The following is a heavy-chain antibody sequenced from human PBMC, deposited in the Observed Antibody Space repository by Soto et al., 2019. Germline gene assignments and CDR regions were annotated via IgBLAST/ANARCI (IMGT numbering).Heavy chain of an antibody. V-gene: IGHV3-30*04. CDR3: ARGDPYYGMDV. CDR1: GFTSSSYF. J-gene: IGHJ6*02. Sequence: QVQLVESGGGVVQPGRSLRLSCVASGFTSSSYFMHWVRQAPGKGQEWVALISYDGSNKHHADSVKGRFTISRDNSKNTLYLQMNSLRGDDTAVYSCARGDPYYGMDVWGQGTTVTVSS. CDR2: ISYDGSNK.